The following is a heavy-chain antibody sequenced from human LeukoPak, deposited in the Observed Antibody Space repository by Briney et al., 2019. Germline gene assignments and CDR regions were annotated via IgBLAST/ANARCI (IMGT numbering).Heavy chain of an antibody. J-gene: IGHJ6*02. D-gene: IGHD2-8*02. Sequence: GGSLRLSCAVSGFSLSDYWMHWVGQAPGKGLVWVSRIGPDGSGTTYADSVKGRFTISRDKSKNTVNLQMNSLRDEDAAVYYCTRVQAGRSGLMDVWGRGTTVTVSS. CDR2: IGPDGSGT. CDR1: GFSLSDYW. V-gene: IGHV3-74*03. CDR3: TRVQAGRSGLMDV.